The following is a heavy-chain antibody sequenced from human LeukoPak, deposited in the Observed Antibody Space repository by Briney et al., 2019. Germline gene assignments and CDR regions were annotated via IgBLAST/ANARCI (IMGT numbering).Heavy chain of an antibody. Sequence: PSETLSLTCTVSGGSFSSGGYYWSWIRQHPGKGLEWIGYIYYSGSTYYNPSLKSRVTISVDTSKNQFSLKLSSVTAADTAVYYCARDGYSSSASWWYFDLWGRGTLVTVSS. D-gene: IGHD6-6*01. CDR1: GGSFSSGGYY. J-gene: IGHJ2*01. CDR3: ARDGYSSSASWWYFDL. V-gene: IGHV4-31*03. CDR2: IYYSGST.